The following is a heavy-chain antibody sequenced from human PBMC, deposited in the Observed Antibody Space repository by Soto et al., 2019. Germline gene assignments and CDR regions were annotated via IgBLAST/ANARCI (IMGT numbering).Heavy chain of an antibody. CDR2: INAGNGNT. CDR3: ARAYPDYYDSGGYYQSAFDI. D-gene: IGHD3-22*01. Sequence: ASVKVSCKASGYTFTSYAIHWVRQAPGQRLEWMGWINAGNGNTKYSQKFQGRVTITRDTSASTAYMELSSLRSEDTAVYYCARAYPDYYDSGGYYQSAFDIWGQGTMVTVSS. V-gene: IGHV1-3*01. J-gene: IGHJ3*02. CDR1: GYTFTSYA.